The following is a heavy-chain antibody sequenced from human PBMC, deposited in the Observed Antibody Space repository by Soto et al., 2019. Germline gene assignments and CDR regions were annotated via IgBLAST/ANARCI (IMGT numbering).Heavy chain of an antibody. CDR1: GFTFSSYE. V-gene: IGHV3-48*03. CDR3: ARDGDGDLQFDY. D-gene: IGHD4-17*01. Sequence: EVQLVESGGGLVQPGGSLRLSCAASGFTFSSYEMNWVRQAPGKGLEWVSYISSSGSTIYYADSVKGRFTISRDNAKNSLYLQMNSLRAEDTAVYYCARDGDGDLQFDYWGQGTLVTVSS. J-gene: IGHJ4*02. CDR2: ISSSGSTI.